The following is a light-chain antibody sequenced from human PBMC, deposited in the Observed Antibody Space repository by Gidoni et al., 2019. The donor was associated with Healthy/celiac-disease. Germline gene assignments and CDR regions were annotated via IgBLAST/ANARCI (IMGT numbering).Light chain of an antibody. J-gene: IGLJ2*01. CDR2: EGS. V-gene: IGLV2-23*01. Sequence: QSALTQPASGSGSPGQSITISCTGTSSDGGSYNLVSGYQQHPGKAPKLMIYEGSKRPSGVSNRFSGSKSGNTASLTISGLQAEDEADYYCCSYAGSSTLVVFGGGTKLTVL. CDR1: SSDGGSYNL. CDR3: CSYAGSSTLVV.